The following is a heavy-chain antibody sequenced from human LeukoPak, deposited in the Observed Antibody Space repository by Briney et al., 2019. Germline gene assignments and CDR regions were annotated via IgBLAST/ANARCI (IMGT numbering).Heavy chain of an antibody. Sequence: SGGSLRLSCADSGFLFSDFIDHTMVWVRQAPGKGLEWVSYISSSSTSISYADSVRGRFSISRDNAQRSLYLHMNSLRDEDTAVYYCARGFSVVGNFDYWGQGTLVIVSS. D-gene: IGHD2-21*01. J-gene: IGHJ4*02. CDR2: ISSSSTSI. CDR3: ARGFSVVGNFDY. V-gene: IGHV3-21*01. CDR1: GFLFSDFIDHT.